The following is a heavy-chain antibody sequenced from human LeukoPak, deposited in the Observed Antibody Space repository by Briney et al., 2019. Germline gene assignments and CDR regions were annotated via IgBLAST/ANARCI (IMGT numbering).Heavy chain of an antibody. CDR3: ARDVYTYAVLDAFDI. CDR2: IYYSEST. D-gene: IGHD5-18*01. CDR1: GGSISSYY. Sequence: KPSETLSLTCTVSGGSISSYYWSWIRQPPGKGLEWIGYIYYSESTNYNPSLKSRVTISVDTSKNQFSLKLSSVTAADTAVYYCARDVYTYAVLDAFDIWGQGTMVTVSS. V-gene: IGHV4-59*01. J-gene: IGHJ3*02.